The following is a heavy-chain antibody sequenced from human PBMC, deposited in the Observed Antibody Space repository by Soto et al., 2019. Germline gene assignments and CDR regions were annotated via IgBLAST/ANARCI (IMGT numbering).Heavy chain of an antibody. CDR2: ISGSSGSI. CDR1: GFTFDDYA. Sequence: GGFLRLSCAASGFTFDDYAMHWVRQAPGKGLEWVSGISGSSGSIYYADSVKGRFTISRDNSKNTLYLQMNSLRAEDTAVYYCAKDYLGYSGYDPDAFDIWGQGTMVTVSS. V-gene: IGHV3-23*01. J-gene: IGHJ3*02. CDR3: AKDYLGYSGYDPDAFDI. D-gene: IGHD5-12*01.